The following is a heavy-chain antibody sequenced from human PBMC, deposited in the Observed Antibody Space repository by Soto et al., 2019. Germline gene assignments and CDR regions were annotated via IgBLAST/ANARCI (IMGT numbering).Heavy chain of an antibody. J-gene: IGHJ6*02. CDR1: GFTFSTYG. CDR3: AKDFKLSGSHYGTLNYYYGMYV. V-gene: IGHV3-30*18. D-gene: IGHD3-10*01. Sequence: QVQLVESGGGVVQPGRSLRLSCAASGFTFSTYGRQWVRKAPGKGLERVAVISYDGYLKYYVDAVKGRFTVARDNSKNTLFLEMNSLRVEDTAVYFCAKDFKLSGSHYGTLNYYYGMYVWGQGTTGTVSS. CDR2: ISYDGYLK.